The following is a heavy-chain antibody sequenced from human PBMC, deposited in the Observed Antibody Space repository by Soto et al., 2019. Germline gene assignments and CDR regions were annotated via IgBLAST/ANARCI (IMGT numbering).Heavy chain of an antibody. CDR1: GFTFSSYW. J-gene: IGHJ4*02. Sequence: GGSLRLSCASSGFTFSSYWMSWFRQAPGKGLQWVANINRDGNEKYYVDSLKGRFTISRDNAENSLYLQMNTLRAEDTAVYYCARAPDGSGSYYYFDGWGQGTLVTVSS. V-gene: IGHV3-7*03. CDR2: INRDGNEK. D-gene: IGHD3-22*01. CDR3: ARAPDGSGSYYYFDG.